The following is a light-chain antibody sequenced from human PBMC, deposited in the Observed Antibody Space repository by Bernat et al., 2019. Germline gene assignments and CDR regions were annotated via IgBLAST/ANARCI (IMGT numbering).Light chain of an antibody. CDR1: QSVSSNF. CDR2: GAS. Sequence: EIVLTQSPGTLSLSPGERATLSCRASQSVSSNFLAWYQQKPGQAPRLLIFGASARATGIPDRFSGSGSGTDFTLTITRLEPEDFEVYYCQQYDYPPRRYTFGQGTKLEIK. J-gene: IGKJ2*01. CDR3: QQYDYPPRRYT. V-gene: IGKV3-20*01.